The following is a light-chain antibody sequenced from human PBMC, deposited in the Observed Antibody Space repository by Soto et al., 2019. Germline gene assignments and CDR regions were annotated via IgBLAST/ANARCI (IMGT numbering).Light chain of an antibody. CDR2: DAS. V-gene: IGKV3-20*01. CDR3: QQYGSSPIT. J-gene: IGKJ5*01. Sequence: EIVLTQSPATLSLSPGERATLSCRASQSISIYLAWYQQKPGQAPRLLIYDASNRATGIPARFRGSGSGTDFTLTINRLEPEDFALYHCQQYGSSPITFGQGTRLEIK. CDR1: QSISIY.